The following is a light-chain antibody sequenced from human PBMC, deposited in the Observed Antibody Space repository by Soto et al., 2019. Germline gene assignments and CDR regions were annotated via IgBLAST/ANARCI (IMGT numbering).Light chain of an antibody. J-gene: IGKJ4*01. CDR1: QGISSY. Sequence: DIQMTQSPSSLSASVGDRVTVTCRASQGISSYLAWYQQKPGKVPKLLIYAASTLQPGVPSRFSGSGSGTDFTLTISSLQPEDVATYYCQKYSSAPTLTFGAGTKREIK. CDR3: QKYSSAPTLT. CDR2: AAS. V-gene: IGKV1-27*01.